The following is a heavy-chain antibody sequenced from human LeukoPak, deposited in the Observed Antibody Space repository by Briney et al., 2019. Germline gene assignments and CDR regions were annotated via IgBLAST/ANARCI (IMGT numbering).Heavy chain of an antibody. CDR1: GYTFTGYY. D-gene: IGHD2-2*02. J-gene: IGHJ4*02. CDR2: INPNSGGT. V-gene: IGHV1-2*02. Sequence: GASVKVSCKASGYTFTGYYMHWVRQAPGQGLEWMGWINPNSGGTNYAQKFQGRVTMTRDTSISTAYMELSRLRSDDTAVYYCARDLAEGIVVVPAAIDYWGQGTLVTVSS. CDR3: ARDLAEGIVVVPAAIDY.